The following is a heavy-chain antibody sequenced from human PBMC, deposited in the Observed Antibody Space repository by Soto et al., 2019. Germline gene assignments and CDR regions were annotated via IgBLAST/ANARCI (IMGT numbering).Heavy chain of an antibody. J-gene: IGHJ6*02. V-gene: IGHV1-2*04. D-gene: IGHD3-22*01. CDR3: ARVTHYYYDSSGYSGPYYYYGMDV. CDR2: INPKSGGT. Sequence: ASVKVSCKASGYSFTDYHIHWVRQAPGQGLEWLGRINPKSGGTSTAQKFQGWVTMTRDRSISTVYMELTRLRSDDTAVYYCARVTHYYYDSSGYSGPYYYYGMDVWGQGTTVTVSS. CDR1: GYSFTDYH.